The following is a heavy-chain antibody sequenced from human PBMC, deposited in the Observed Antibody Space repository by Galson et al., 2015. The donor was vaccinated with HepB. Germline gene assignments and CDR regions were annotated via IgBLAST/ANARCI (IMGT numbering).Heavy chain of an antibody. D-gene: IGHD6-13*01. CDR2: IWYDGSNK. Sequence: SLRLSCAASGFTFSSYGMHWVRQAPGKGLEWVAAIWYDGSNKHYADSVKGRFTISRDNSKNTLYLQMNSLRAEDTAVYYCARGRSSWPASAFDTWGQGTMVTVSS. J-gene: IGHJ3*02. CDR1: GFTFSSYG. V-gene: IGHV3-33*08. CDR3: ARGRSSWPASAFDT.